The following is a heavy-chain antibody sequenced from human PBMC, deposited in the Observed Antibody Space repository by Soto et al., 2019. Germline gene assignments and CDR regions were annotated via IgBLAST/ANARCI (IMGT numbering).Heavy chain of an antibody. CDR3: ARQGRGPPRSYPFDY. Sequence: QLQLQESGPGLVKPSETLSLTCTVSGGSISSSSYYWGWIRQPPGKGLEWIGSIYYSGSTYYNPSLKCRVTISVDTSKNQFSLKLSSVTAADTAVYYCARQGRGPPRSYPFDYWGQGTLVTVSS. CDR1: GGSISSSSYY. D-gene: IGHD1-26*01. CDR2: IYYSGST. V-gene: IGHV4-39*01. J-gene: IGHJ4*02.